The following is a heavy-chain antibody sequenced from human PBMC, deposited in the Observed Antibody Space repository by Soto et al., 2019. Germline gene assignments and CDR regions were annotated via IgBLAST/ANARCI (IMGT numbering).Heavy chain of an antibody. Sequence: SGPTLVNPTQTLTLTCTFPGFSLSTSGVGVGWIRQPPGKALEWLSLIFWDDDKRYSPSLKSRITVTKDTSKNEVGLTMTSMDPVDTATYYCAHFTNYYDSTGYYLYYFEYWGQGTQVTVSS. CDR2: IFWDDDK. J-gene: IGHJ4*02. CDR1: GFSLSTSGVG. D-gene: IGHD3-22*01. V-gene: IGHV2-5*02. CDR3: AHFTNYYDSTGYYLYYFEY.